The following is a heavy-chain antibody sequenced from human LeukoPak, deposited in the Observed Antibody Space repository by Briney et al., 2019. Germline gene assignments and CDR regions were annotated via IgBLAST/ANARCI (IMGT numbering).Heavy chain of an antibody. Sequence: GAPVEVSCKASGYTFTSYGISWVRQAPGQGLEWMGCISAYNGNTQYAQKLQGRVTMTTDTSTSTAYMELRSLRSDDTAVYYCARDDRSNTWSWFDPWGQGTLVTVSS. CDR3: ARDDRSNTWSWFDP. CDR2: ISAYNGNT. J-gene: IGHJ5*02. CDR1: GYTFTSYG. V-gene: IGHV1-18*01. D-gene: IGHD1-1*01.